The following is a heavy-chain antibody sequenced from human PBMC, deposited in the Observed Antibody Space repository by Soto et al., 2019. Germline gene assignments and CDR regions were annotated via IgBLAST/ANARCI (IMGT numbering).Heavy chain of an antibody. J-gene: IGHJ6*02. CDR1: GGSISSGGYY. Sequence: SETLSLTCTVSGGSISSGGYYWSWIRQHPGKGLEWIGYIYYSGSTYYNPSLKSRVTISVDTSKNQFSLKLSSVTAADTAVYYCARVVYDSSGYYPRRNYYYYGMDVWGQGTTVTVSS. CDR3: ARVVYDSSGYYPRRNYYYYGMDV. V-gene: IGHV4-31*03. D-gene: IGHD3-22*01. CDR2: IYYSGST.